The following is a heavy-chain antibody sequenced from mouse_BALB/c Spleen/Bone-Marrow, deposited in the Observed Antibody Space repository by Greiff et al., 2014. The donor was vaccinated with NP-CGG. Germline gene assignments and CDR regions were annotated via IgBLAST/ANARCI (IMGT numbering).Heavy chain of an antibody. V-gene: IGHV14-3*02. Sequence: EVQLQQSGTDLVKPGASVKLSCTASGFNIKDTYMHWVKQRPEQGLDWIGRIDPASGNIQYDPKFQGRAAITADTSSSTAYLQLSSLTSEDTAVYYCASLTGTFDYWGQGTPLTVSS. CDR2: IDPASGNI. D-gene: IGHD4-1*01. J-gene: IGHJ2*01. CDR3: ASLTGTFDY. CDR1: GFNIKDTY.